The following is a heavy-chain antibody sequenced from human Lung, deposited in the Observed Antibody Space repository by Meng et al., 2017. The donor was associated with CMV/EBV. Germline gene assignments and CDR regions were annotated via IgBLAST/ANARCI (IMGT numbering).Heavy chain of an antibody. Sequence: GGSLRLXCKTSQYTFSNFWIGWVRQKPGKGLEWMGTIEPDDSHIRHSPSFQGHVTLSVDKSITTAYLQWSSLKASDTAMYYCARLKKTWVWFEVLRQGTQVTVSS. CDR1: QYTFSNFW. J-gene: IGHJ5*02. CDR2: IEPDDSHI. CDR3: ARLKKTWVWFEV. V-gene: IGHV5-51*01.